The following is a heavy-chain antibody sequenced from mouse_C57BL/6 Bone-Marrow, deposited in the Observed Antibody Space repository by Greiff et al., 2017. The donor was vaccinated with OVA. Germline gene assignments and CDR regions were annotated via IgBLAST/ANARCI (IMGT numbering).Heavy chain of an antibody. CDR1: GFNIKDDY. J-gene: IGHJ4*01. CDR2: IDPENGDT. CDR3: TTRRPWGDY. D-gene: IGHD4-1*01. Sequence: EVMLVESGAELVRPGASVKLSCTASGFNIKDDYMHWVKQRPEQGLEWIGWIDPENGDTEYASKFQGKATITADTSSNTAYLQLSSLTSEDTAVYYCTTRRPWGDYWGQGTSVTVSS. V-gene: IGHV14-4*01.